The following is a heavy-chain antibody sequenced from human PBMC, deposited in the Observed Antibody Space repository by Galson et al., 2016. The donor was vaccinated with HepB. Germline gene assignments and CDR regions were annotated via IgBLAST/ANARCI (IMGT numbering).Heavy chain of an antibody. J-gene: IGHJ6*02. CDR1: GFTFNNYG. V-gene: IGHV3-33*08. D-gene: IGHD4-17*01. CDR2: ISYDGNNR. Sequence: SLRLSCATSGFTFNNYGINWVRQAPGKGLEWVAVISYDGNNRHYADAVKGRFTISRDSSTNTVYLHMNSLRADDTAVYFCARDRGLLYYYYGMDVWGQGTTVTVSS. CDR3: ARDRGLLYYYYGMDV.